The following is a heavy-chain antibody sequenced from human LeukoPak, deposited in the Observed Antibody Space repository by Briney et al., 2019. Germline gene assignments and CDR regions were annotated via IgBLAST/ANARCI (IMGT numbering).Heavy chain of an antibody. CDR3: AKGQVVVAATPHAFDI. Sequence: ASLKVYCKVSGYTLTELSLHWVRQAHGKGLDWMGGFDPEDGETIYAQKFKGRVTMTEDTSTDTAYMELSRLRSEDTAVYYCAKGQVVVAATPHAFDIWGQGTMVTVSS. J-gene: IGHJ3*02. V-gene: IGHV1-24*01. CDR2: FDPEDGET. CDR1: GYTLTELS. D-gene: IGHD2-15*01.